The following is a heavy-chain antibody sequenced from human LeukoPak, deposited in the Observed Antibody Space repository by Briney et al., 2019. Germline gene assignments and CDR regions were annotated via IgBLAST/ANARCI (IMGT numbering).Heavy chain of an antibody. CDR3: AKSPGYDFWSGFFFMDV. J-gene: IGHJ6*03. CDR1: GFTFSSYW. D-gene: IGHD3-3*01. V-gene: IGHV3-7*03. CDR2: IKQDESDK. Sequence: GGSLRLSCAASGFTFSSYWMSWVRQAPGKGLEWVAHIKQDESDKYYVDSVKGRFTVSRDNAKNSLYLQMNGLKAEDTAVYYCAKSPGYDFWSGFFFMDVWGKGTTVTVSS.